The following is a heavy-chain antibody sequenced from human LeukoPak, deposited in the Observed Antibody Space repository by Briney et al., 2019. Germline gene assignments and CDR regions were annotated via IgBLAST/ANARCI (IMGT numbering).Heavy chain of an antibody. J-gene: IGHJ4*02. V-gene: IGHV3-48*01. CDR1: GFTFSSYA. CDR2: ISSSSSTI. CDR3: ARYHYGSNYFDY. Sequence: GGSLRLSCAASGFTFSSYAMSWVRQAPGKGLEWVSYISSSSSTINYADSVKGRFTISRDNAKNSLYLQMNSLRAEDTAVYYCARYHYGSNYFDYWGQGTLVTVSS. D-gene: IGHD3-10*01.